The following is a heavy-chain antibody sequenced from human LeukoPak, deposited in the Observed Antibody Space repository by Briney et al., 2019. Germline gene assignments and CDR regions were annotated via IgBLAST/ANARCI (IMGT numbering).Heavy chain of an antibody. J-gene: IGHJ6*02. CDR3: ARDVAAAGTFFAGMDV. Sequence: GGSLRLSCAASGFTFSNYAMHWVRQAPGKGLEWVTVISYDGGSKFYADSVKGRFTISRDNSKNTLYLQMNSLRAEDTAVYYCARDVAAAGTFFAGMDVWGRGTTVTVSS. CDR1: GFTFSNYA. CDR2: ISYDGGSK. D-gene: IGHD6-13*01. V-gene: IGHV3-30-3*01.